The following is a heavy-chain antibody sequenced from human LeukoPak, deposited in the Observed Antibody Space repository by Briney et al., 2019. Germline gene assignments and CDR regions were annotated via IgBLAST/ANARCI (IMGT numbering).Heavy chain of an antibody. D-gene: IGHD1-1*01. CDR1: GFTFSTSA. V-gene: IGHV3-23*01. Sequence: GGSLRLSCAASGFTFSTSAMSWVRQAPGKGLGWVSAISGSGGSTYYADSVKGRFTISRDNSKNTLYLQMNSLRAEDTAVYYCAKDQSGTTPDGMDVWGQGTTVTVSS. J-gene: IGHJ6*02. CDR3: AKDQSGTTPDGMDV. CDR2: ISGSGGST.